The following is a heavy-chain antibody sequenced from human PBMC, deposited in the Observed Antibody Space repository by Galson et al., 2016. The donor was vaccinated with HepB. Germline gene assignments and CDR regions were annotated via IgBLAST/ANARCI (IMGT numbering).Heavy chain of an antibody. J-gene: IGHJ5*01. CDR1: GYKFTNNG. Sequence: SVKVSCKASGYKFTNNGISWVRQAPGQGLEWLGWISAKSGDTDFATKFQGRVTLTRDTPTSTVYMQLTSLKSDDTAMYYCATDAQYRFASWGQGTLVAVSS. D-gene: IGHD3-16*02. CDR3: ATDAQYRFAS. V-gene: IGHV1-18*01. CDR2: ISAKSGDT.